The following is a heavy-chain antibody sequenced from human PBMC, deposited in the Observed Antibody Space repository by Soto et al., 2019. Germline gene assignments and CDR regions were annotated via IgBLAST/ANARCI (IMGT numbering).Heavy chain of an antibody. Sequence: PSETLSLTCTVSGGSISSSDYYWSWIRQPPGKGLEWIGYIYYSGSTYYNPSLKSRVTISVDTSKNQFSLKLSSVTAADTAVYYCARGVTIFGVVIHYYGMDVWGQGTTVTVSS. V-gene: IGHV4-30-4*01. CDR2: IYYSGST. CDR3: ARGVTIFGVVIHYYGMDV. J-gene: IGHJ6*02. D-gene: IGHD3-3*01. CDR1: GGSISSSDYY.